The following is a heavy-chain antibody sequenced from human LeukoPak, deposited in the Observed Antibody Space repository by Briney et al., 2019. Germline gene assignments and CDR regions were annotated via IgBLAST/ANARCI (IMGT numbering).Heavy chain of an antibody. Sequence: SETLSLTCTVSGGSIRSSYYYWGWIRQPPGKGLEWIGYIYYSGSTNYNPSLKSRVTISVDTSKIRFSLKLSSVTAADTAVYYCARDYYGSAPDYWGQGTLVTVSS. CDR1: GGSIRSSYYY. CDR3: ARDYYGSAPDY. D-gene: IGHD3-10*01. CDR2: IYYSGST. J-gene: IGHJ4*02. V-gene: IGHV4-61*05.